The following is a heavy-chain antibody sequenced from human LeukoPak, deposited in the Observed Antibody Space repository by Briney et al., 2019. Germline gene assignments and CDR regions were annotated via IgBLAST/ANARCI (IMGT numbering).Heavy chain of an antibody. CDR2: INAGGNTI. D-gene: IGHD1-26*01. CDR1: GFSFSDYE. V-gene: IGHV3-48*03. CDR3: ARTTLSGAPRD. J-gene: IGHJ4*02. Sequence: PGGSLRLSCAVSGFSFSDYEMNWVRQAPGKGLEWISYINAGGNTIHHADSVRGRFTISRDNAKNSLYLQMNNLRAEDTAIYYCARTTLSGAPRDWGQGSLVSVSS.